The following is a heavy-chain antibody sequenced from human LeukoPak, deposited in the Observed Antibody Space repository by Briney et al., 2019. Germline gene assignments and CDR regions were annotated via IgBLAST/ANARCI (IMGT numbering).Heavy chain of an antibody. Sequence: SVKVSCKASGGTFSSYAISWVRQAPGQGLEWMGGIIPIFGTANYAQKFQGRVTITADESTSTAYMELSSLRSEDTAVYYCARGHCSSTSCYGCWFDPWGQGTLVTVSS. CDR3: ARGHCSSTSCYGCWFDP. J-gene: IGHJ5*02. D-gene: IGHD2-2*01. CDR2: IIPIFGTA. V-gene: IGHV1-69*01. CDR1: GGTFSSYA.